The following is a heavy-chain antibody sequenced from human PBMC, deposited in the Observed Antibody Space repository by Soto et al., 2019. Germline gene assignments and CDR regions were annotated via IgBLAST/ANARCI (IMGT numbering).Heavy chain of an antibody. D-gene: IGHD5-12*01. CDR1: GGSLSRYY. CDR3: ARGIVATVGPFDP. J-gene: IGHJ5*02. V-gene: IGHV4-59*01. Sequence: SGTLSLTCTVSGGSLSRYYLSWIRQPPGKGLEWIGYIYYSGSTNYNPSLKSRVTISVDTSKNQFSLKLSSVTAADTAVYYCARGIVATVGPFDPWGQGTLVTVSS. CDR2: IYYSGST.